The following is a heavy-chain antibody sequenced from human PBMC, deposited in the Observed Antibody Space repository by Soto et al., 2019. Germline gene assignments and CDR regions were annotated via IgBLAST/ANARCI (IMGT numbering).Heavy chain of an antibody. J-gene: IGHJ4*02. V-gene: IGHV1-18*01. Sequence: ASVKVSCKASGYTFTSYGISWVRQAPGQGLEWMGWISAYNGNTNYAQKLQGRVTMTTDTSTSTAYMELRSLRSDDTAVYYCAAGYCTNGVCHFDYWGQGTLVTVSS. CDR3: AAGYCTNGVCHFDY. CDR2: ISAYNGNT. CDR1: GYTFTSYG. D-gene: IGHD2-8*01.